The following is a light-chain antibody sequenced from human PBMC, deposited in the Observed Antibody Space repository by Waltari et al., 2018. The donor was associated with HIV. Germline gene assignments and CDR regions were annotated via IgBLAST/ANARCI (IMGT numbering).Light chain of an antibody. V-gene: IGKV2D-29*01. CDR1: ESLLHSDGKTY. J-gene: IGKJ5*01. CDR3: MQSMKLPLT. Sequence: IVMTQTPLSLSVTPGQPASISCKSSESLLHSDGKTYLFWYLQKAGQPPQLLIFEVSTRFSWVPARFCGGGSGTDFTLIISRVVASVVGIYYCMQSMKLPLTFGQVTRLDI. CDR2: EVS.